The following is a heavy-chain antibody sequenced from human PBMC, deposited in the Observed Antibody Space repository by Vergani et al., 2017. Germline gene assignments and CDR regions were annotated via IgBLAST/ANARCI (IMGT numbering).Heavy chain of an antibody. V-gene: IGHV3-30-3*01. J-gene: IGHJ4*02. CDR2: ISYDGSNK. CDR3: ARGEFYDFRDDY. D-gene: IGHD3-3*01. CDR1: GFTLSSYA. Sequence: QVQLVESGGGVVQPGRSLRLSCAASGFTLSSYAMHWVRQAPGKGLEWVAVISYDGSNKYYADPVKGRFTISRDKSKNTLYLQMNSLRAEDTAVYYCARGEFYDFRDDYWGQGTLVTVSS.